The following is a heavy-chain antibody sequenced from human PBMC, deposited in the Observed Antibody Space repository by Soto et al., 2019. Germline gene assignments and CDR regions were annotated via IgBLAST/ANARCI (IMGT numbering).Heavy chain of an antibody. J-gene: IGHJ4*02. CDR3: ARWYSSGLYYLDY. Sequence: GESLKISFKGSGYSFTSYWIAWVRQMPGKALECMGIIYPGESDTRYSPSFQGQVTISADKSTSTAYLQWSSLKASDTAMYYCARWYSSGLYYLDYSGQGTLVTVSS. CDR2: IYPGESDT. D-gene: IGHD6-19*01. V-gene: IGHV5-51*01. CDR1: GYSFTSYW.